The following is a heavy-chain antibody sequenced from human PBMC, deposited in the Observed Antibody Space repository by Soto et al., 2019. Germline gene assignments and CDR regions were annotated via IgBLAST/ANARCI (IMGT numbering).Heavy chain of an antibody. V-gene: IGHV3-49*03. Sequence: GGSLRLSCTASGFTFGDYAMSWFRQAPGKGLEWVGFIRSKAYGGTTEYAASVKGRFTISRDDSKSIAYLQMNSLKTEDTAVYYCTAELGQLLWFGDLFDPWGQGTLVTVSS. CDR2: IRSKAYGGTT. CDR3: TAELGQLLWFGDLFDP. J-gene: IGHJ5*02. D-gene: IGHD3-10*01. CDR1: GFTFGDYA.